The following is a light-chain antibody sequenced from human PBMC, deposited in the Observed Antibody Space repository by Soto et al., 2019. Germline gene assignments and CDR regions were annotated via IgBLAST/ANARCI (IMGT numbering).Light chain of an antibody. CDR1: SSDVGGSNY. Sequence: QSVLTQPASVSGSPGQSITISCTGTSSDVGGSNYVSWYQQYPGKAPKLMIYDVSNRPSGVSNRFSGSKSGNTASLAISGLQAEDEADYYCGSYTSSDTLYGFGTGTKLTVL. CDR2: DVS. V-gene: IGLV2-14*01. CDR3: GSYTSSDTLYG. J-gene: IGLJ1*01.